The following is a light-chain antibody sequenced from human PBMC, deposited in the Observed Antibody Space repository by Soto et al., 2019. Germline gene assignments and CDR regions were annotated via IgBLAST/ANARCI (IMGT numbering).Light chain of an antibody. V-gene: IGLV2-8*01. CDR3: SSYAASNNFYFV. J-gene: IGLJ3*02. CDR1: SSDVGGYNY. Sequence: QSVLTQPPSASGSPGQSVTISCTGTSSDVGGYNYVSWYQQYPGRAPKLMIYEVTTRPSGVPDRFSGSKSGNTASLTVSGLQSEGEADYYCSSYAASNNFYFVFGGGTKLTVL. CDR2: EVT.